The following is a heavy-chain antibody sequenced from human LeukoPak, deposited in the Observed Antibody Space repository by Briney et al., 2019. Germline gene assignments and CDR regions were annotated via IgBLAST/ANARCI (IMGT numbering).Heavy chain of an antibody. D-gene: IGHD6-6*01. V-gene: IGHV1-46*01. CDR1: GYTFTSYY. Sequence: GASVKVSCKASGYTFTSYYMHWVRQAPGQGLEWMGIINPSGGSTSYAQKFQGRVTMTRDTSTSTVYMELSSLRSEDTAVYYCARDLSRRGLYSGSSDYYYMDVWGKGTTVTVSS. CDR3: ARDLSRRGLYSGSSDYYYMDV. CDR2: INPSGGST. J-gene: IGHJ6*03.